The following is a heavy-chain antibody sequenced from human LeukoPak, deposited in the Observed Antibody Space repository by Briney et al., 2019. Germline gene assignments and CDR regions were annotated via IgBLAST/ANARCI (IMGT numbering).Heavy chain of an antibody. Sequence: SETLSLTCTVSGGSISSYYWSWVRQPPGKGLEWVGYIYYSGSTNYNRSLKSRVTVSVDTSKNQFSLKLSFVPAADTAVYYCARETSGSHYSLDYWGQGTLVTVSS. J-gene: IGHJ4*02. D-gene: IGHD1-26*01. CDR1: GGSISSYY. CDR2: IYYSGST. CDR3: ARETSGSHYSLDY. V-gene: IGHV4-59*01.